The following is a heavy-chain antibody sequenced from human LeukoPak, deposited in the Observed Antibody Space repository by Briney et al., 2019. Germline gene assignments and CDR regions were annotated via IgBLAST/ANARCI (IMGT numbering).Heavy chain of an antibody. V-gene: IGHV3-23*01. D-gene: IGHD3-3*01. CDR3: AKDFSDFWSGYPYYFDY. J-gene: IGHJ4*02. CDR1: GFTFSSYA. Sequence: GGSLRLSCAASGFTFSSYAMIWVRQAPGKGLEWVSAISGSGGSTYYADSVKGRFTISRDNSKNTLYLQMNSLRAEDTAVYYCAKDFSDFWSGYPYYFDYWGQGTLVTVSS. CDR2: ISGSGGST.